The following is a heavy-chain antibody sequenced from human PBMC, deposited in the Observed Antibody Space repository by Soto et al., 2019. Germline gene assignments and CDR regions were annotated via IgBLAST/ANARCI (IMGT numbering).Heavy chain of an antibody. Sequence: GGSLRLSCAASGFTFSSYGMHWVRQAPGKGLEWVAVISYDGSNKYYADSVKGRFTISRDNSKNTLYLQMNSLRAEDTAVYYCAKVGADIVVVPAAVPQNYYYYYMDVWGKGTTVTVSS. D-gene: IGHD2-2*01. CDR1: GFTFSSYG. CDR3: AKVGADIVVVPAAVPQNYYYYYMDV. J-gene: IGHJ6*03. V-gene: IGHV3-30*18. CDR2: ISYDGSNK.